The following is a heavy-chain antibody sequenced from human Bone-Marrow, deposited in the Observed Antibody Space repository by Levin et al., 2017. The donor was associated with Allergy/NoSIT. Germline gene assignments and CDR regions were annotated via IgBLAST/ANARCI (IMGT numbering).Heavy chain of an antibody. J-gene: IGHJ4*02. CDR3: AREEGYDSNGYYVGYSDY. D-gene: IGHD3-22*01. Sequence: ASVMVSCMSSLSLFLISFLPWVRQAPGQGLEWMGWISGYSGNTKYTQNFQGRVTMTPSPSTKTAHMELRSLRSDDTAVYYCAREEGYDSNGYYVGYSDYWGQGTLVTVSS. V-gene: IGHV1-18*01. CDR1: LSLFLISF. CDR2: ISGYSGNT.